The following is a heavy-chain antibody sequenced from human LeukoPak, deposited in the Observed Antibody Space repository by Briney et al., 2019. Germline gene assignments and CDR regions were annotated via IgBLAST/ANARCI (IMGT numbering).Heavy chain of an antibody. CDR1: GFTFTTYA. D-gene: IGHD2-8*02. Sequence: PGGSLRLSCAASGFTFTTYAITWVRQAPGKGLEWVSTISGSGGSTYYADSVKGRFTISRDSSKNTLYLQMNSLRAEDTAIYYCAKLLVPTRLFDAFDIWSQRTMVTVSS. J-gene: IGHJ3*02. CDR3: AKLLVPTRLFDAFDI. V-gene: IGHV3-23*01. CDR2: ISGSGGST.